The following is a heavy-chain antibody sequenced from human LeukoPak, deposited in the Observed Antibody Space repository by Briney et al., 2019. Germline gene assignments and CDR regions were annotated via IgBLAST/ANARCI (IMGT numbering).Heavy chain of an antibody. V-gene: IGHV3-21*01. Sequence: PGGSLRLSCAASGFTFSSYSMNWVRQAPGKGLEWVSSISGSSSYIYYADSVKGRFTISRDNAKNSLYVQMNSLRAEDTAVYYCARAYSSSWKVYYYYVDVWGKGTTVTISS. CDR2: ISGSSSYI. CDR3: ARAYSSSWKVYYYYVDV. D-gene: IGHD6-13*01. CDR1: GFTFSSYS. J-gene: IGHJ6*03.